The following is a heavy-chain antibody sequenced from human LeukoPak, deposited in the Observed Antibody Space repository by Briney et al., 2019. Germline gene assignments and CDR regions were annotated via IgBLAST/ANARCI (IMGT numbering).Heavy chain of an antibody. CDR2: IKKDGSEK. V-gene: IGHV3-7*01. J-gene: IGHJ4*02. CDR3: ARHLSGVTGYTYGRGIDY. D-gene: IGHD5-18*01. CDR1: GFIFSSYW. Sequence: GGSLRLSCAASGFIFSSYWMSWVRQAPGKGLEWVANIKKDGSEKYYVDSVKGRFTISRDNAKTSLYLQMNSLRAEDTAVYYCARHLSGVTGYTYGRGIDYWGQGTLVTVSS.